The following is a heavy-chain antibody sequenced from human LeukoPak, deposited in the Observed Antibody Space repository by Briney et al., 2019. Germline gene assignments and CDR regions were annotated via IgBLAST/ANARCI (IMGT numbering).Heavy chain of an antibody. V-gene: IGHV3-7*04. Sequence: GGSLRLSCAASGFTFSSYWMSWVRQAPGKGLEWVANIKQDGSEKYYVDSVKGRFTISRDNSKNTLYLQMNSLRAEDTAVYYCAKEIIQGDYCSGGSCYSGYWGQGTLVTVSS. CDR2: IKQDGSEK. J-gene: IGHJ4*02. CDR3: AKEIIQGDYCSGGSCYSGY. CDR1: GFTFSSYW. D-gene: IGHD2-15*01.